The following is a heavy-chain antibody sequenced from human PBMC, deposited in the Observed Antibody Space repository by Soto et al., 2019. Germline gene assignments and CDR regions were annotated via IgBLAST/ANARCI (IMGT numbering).Heavy chain of an antibody. D-gene: IGHD3-3*01. CDR3: ARETYYDFWSGYYYYYYGMDV. CDR2: IKQDGSEK. CDR1: GFTFSSYW. Sequence: EVQLVESGGGLVQPGGSLRLSCAASGFTFSSYWMSWVRQAPGKGLEWVANIKQDGSEKYYVDSVKGRFTISRDNAKNXLXLXRNSLRAEDTAVYYCARETYYDFWSGYYYYYYGMDVWGQGTTVTVSS. V-gene: IGHV3-7*01. J-gene: IGHJ6*02.